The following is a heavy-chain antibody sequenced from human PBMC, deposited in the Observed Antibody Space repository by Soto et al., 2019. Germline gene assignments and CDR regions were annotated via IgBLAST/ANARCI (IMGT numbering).Heavy chain of an antibody. CDR3: ARLEARYCSGGSCYSSHALDI. V-gene: IGHV4-59*01. CDR2: IYYSVST. Sequence: SETLSLTCTVSGGSISSYYWSWIRQPPGKGLEWIGYIYYSVSTNYNPSLKSRVTISVDTSKNQFSLKLSSVTAADTAVYYCARLEARYCSGGSCYSSHALDIWGQGTMVNV. J-gene: IGHJ3*02. CDR1: GGSISSYY. D-gene: IGHD2-15*01.